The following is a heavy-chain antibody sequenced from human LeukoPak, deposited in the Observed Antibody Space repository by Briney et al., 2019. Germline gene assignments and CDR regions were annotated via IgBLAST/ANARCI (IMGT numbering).Heavy chain of an antibody. CDR2: IYYSGST. J-gene: IGHJ4*02. CDR1: GGSVSSGSYY. CDR3: ARHEELLRNFDY. Sequence: SETLSLTCTVSGGSVSSGSYYWSWIRQPPGKGLGGIGYIYYSGSTNYNPSLKSRVTISVDTSKNQFSLKLSSVTAADTAVYYCARHEELLRNFDYWGQGTLVTVSS. D-gene: IGHD1-26*01. V-gene: IGHV4-61*01.